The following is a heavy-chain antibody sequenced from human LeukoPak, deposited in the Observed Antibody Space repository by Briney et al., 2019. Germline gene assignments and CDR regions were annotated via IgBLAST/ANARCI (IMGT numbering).Heavy chain of an antibody. J-gene: IGHJ1*01. CDR1: GFTFRNYA. V-gene: IGHV3-23*01. CDR2: ISGSGDT. CDR3: ATAHQFSFQD. D-gene: IGHD2-2*01. Sequence: GGSLRLSCAASGFTFRNYAMSWVRQAPGKGLDWVSLISGSGDTYYADSVKGRFTISRDNSKNTLYIQMTSLRAEDTAVYYCATAHQFSFQDWGQGTLVTVSS.